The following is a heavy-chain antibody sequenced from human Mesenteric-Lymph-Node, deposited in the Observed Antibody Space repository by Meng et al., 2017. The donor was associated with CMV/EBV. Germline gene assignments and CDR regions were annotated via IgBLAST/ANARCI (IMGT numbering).Heavy chain of an antibody. D-gene: IGHD6-13*01. CDR1: GYTFTSYA. CDR2: INAGNGNT. J-gene: IGHJ4*02. V-gene: IGHV1-3*01. CDR3: ARWSSTSWSFDY. Sequence: CNASGYTFTSYAMHWVRQAPGQRLEWMGWINAGNGNTKYSQKFQGRVTITRDTSASTAYMELSSLRSEDTAVYYCARWSSTSWSFDYWGQGTLVTVSS.